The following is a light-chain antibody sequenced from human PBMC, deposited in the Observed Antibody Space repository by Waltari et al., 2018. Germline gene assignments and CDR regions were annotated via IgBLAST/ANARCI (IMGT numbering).Light chain of an antibody. V-gene: IGKV4-1*01. Sequence: DIVMTQSPDSLAVSLGERATINGKSSQSVLYSPNNRTYLAWYQQKPGQPPRLLIYWASTRESGVPDRFSGSGSGTEFTLTISSLQAEDVAVYYCQQYYGTPPYTFGQGTKLEIK. CDR3: QQYYGTPPYT. CDR2: WAS. CDR1: QSVLYSPNNRTY. J-gene: IGKJ2*01.